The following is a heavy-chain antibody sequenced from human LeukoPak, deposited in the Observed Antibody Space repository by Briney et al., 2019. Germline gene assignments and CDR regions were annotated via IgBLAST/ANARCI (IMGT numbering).Heavy chain of an antibody. V-gene: IGHV1-18*01. D-gene: IGHD2-21*02. CDR2: ISAYNGNT. CDR3: AKDFVVVPGNVNYFDY. CDR1: GYTFTSYG. J-gene: IGHJ4*02. Sequence: ASVKVSCKASGYTFTSYGISWVRQAPGQGLEWMGWISAYNGNTNYAQKLQGRATMTRDMSTSTVYMELSSLRSEDTAVYYCAKDFVVVPGNVNYFDYWGQGTLVTVSS.